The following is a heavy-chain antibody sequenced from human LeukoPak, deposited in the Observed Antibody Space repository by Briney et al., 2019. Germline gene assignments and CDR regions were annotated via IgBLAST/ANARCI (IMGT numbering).Heavy chain of an antibody. CDR2: ISYDGSNK. J-gene: IGHJ5*02. D-gene: IGHD1-26*01. Sequence: PGGSLRLSCAASGFTFSSYAMHWVRQAPGKGLEWVAVISYDGSNKYYADSVKGRFTISRDNSKNTLYLQMNSLRAEDTAVYYCARVGSGSSLVDPWGQGTLVTVSS. V-gene: IGHV3-30-3*01. CDR3: ARVGSGSSLVDP. CDR1: GFTFSSYA.